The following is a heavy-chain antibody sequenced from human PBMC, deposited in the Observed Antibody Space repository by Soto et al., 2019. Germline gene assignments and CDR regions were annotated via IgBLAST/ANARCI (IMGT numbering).Heavy chain of an antibody. CDR3: ARGSIAAADPAYFYYYYMDG. J-gene: IGHJ6*03. V-gene: IGHV4-31*03. CDR1: GGSISSGGYY. D-gene: IGHD6-13*01. Sequence: QVQLQESGPGLVKPSQTLSLTCTVSGGSISSGGYYWSWIRQHPGKGLEWIGYIYYSGSTYYNPSLKSRVTSCVDTSKNQFSLKLSPVTAEETAVYYCARGSIAAADPAYFYYYYMDGWGKGTKVAVSS. CDR2: IYYSGST.